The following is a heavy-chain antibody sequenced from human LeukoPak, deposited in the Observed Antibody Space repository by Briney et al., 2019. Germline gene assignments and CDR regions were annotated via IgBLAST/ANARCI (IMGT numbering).Heavy chain of an antibody. J-gene: IGHJ4*02. CDR3: ARGGSSTSFDY. Sequence: QSGGSLRLSCAASGFTFSSYAVSWVRQAPGKGLEWVSAISGSGGSTYYADSVKGRFTISRDNSKNTLYLQMNSLRAEDTAVYYCARGGSSTSFDYWGQGTLVTVSS. V-gene: IGHV3-23*01. D-gene: IGHD2-2*01. CDR1: GFTFSSYA. CDR2: ISGSGGST.